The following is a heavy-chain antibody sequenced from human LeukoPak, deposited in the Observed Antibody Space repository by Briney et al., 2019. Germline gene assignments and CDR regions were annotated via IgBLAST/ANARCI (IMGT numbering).Heavy chain of an antibody. D-gene: IGHD6-19*01. V-gene: IGHV4-61*08. CDR3: ARFSSGWHWYFDL. J-gene: IGHJ2*01. CDR1: GGSISSGGYY. CDR2: IYYSGST. Sequence: PSETLSLTCTVSGGSISSGGYYWSWIRQPPGKGLEWIGYIYYSGSTNYNPSLKSRVTISVDTSKNQFSLKLSSVTAADTAVYYCARFSSGWHWYFDLWGWHPGHCLL.